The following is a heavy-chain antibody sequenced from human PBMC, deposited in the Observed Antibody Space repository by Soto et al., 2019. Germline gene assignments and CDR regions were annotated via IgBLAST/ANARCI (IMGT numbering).Heavy chain of an antibody. J-gene: IGHJ4*02. D-gene: IGHD6-13*01. CDR2: ISGSGGST. Sequence: GGSLRLSCAASGFTFSSYAMSWVRQAPGKGLEWVSAISGSGGSTYYADSVKGRFTISRDNSKNTLYLQMNSLRAEDTPVYYCAKGGIAAVGATNFDYWGQGTLVTVSS. CDR1: GFTFSSYA. V-gene: IGHV3-23*01. CDR3: AKGGIAAVGATNFDY.